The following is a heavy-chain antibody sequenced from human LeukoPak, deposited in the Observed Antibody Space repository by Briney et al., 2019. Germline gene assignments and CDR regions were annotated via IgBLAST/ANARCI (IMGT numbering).Heavy chain of an antibody. V-gene: IGHV4-59*05. CDR1: GDSISSYY. J-gene: IGHJ4*02. D-gene: IGHD4-17*01. Sequence: PSETLSLTCTVSGDSISSYYWSWIRQPPGKGLEWIGSIYYSGSTYYNPSLKSRVTISVDTSKNQFSLKLSSVTAADTAVYYCARPSIDYGDYVHYFDYWGQGTLVTVSS. CDR3: ARPSIDYGDYVHYFDY. CDR2: IYYSGST.